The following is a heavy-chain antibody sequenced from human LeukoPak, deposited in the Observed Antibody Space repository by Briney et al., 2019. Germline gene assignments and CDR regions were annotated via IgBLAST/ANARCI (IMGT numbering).Heavy chain of an antibody. Sequence: PSETLSLTCGVSGGSISNTNWWSWVRHPPGQGLEWIGEISLTGLTHYNPSLESRVTVSLDKSKNQLSLNLTSVTAADTAVYYCSRENGAFSPFGYWGQGTLVTVLS. V-gene: IGHV4-4*02. CDR1: GGSISNTNW. J-gene: IGHJ4*02. CDR2: ISLTGLT. CDR3: SRENGAFSPFGY. D-gene: IGHD2-8*01.